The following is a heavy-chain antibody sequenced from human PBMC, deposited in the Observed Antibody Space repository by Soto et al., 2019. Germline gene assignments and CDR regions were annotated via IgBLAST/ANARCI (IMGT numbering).Heavy chain of an antibody. V-gene: IGHV1-69*06. Sequence: QVQLVQSGAEVKKPASSVKVSCKASAGTFSIYAISWVRQAPGQGLAWMGGFIPLYETANYAQKFQGRVTLTADKSTSTAYMELSSLRSVDTAVYYCAIPAKWDYVYYFYGMDVWGQGTTVTVSS. J-gene: IGHJ6*02. CDR2: FIPLYETA. CDR3: AIPAKWDYVYYFYGMDV. CDR1: AGTFSIYA. D-gene: IGHD3-16*01.